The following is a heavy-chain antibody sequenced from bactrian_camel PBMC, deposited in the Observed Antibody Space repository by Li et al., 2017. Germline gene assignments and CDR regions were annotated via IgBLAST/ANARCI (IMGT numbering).Heavy chain of an antibody. J-gene: IGHJ4*01. CDR3: AAYRTPEWLEYNY. Sequence: QLVESGGGSVQPGGSLRLSCVFTGLRESLDSLDTMGWLRQAPGKEREGVASIDRDGKVAYADSVKGRFTISRDNAKNTLYLQMSSLQPEDTAVYCCAAYRTPEWLEYNYWGQGTQVTVS. CDR1: GLRESLDSLDT. V-gene: IGHV3S53*01. CDR2: IDRDGKV. D-gene: IGHD1*01.